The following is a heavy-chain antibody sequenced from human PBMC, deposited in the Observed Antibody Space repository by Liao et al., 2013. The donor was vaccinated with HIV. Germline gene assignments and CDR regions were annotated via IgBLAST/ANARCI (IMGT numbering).Heavy chain of an antibody. CDR1: GGSFSGYY. CDR2: INHSGST. J-gene: IGHJ3*02. V-gene: IGHV4-34*01. Sequence: QVQLQQWGAGLLKPSETLSLTCAVYGGSFSGYYWSWIRQPPGKGLEWIGEINHSGSTNYNPSLKSRVTISVDTSKNQFSLKLSSVTAADTALYYCARVSPRNGWANDAFDIWGQGTVVTVSS. D-gene: IGHD6-19*01. CDR3: ARVSPRNGWANDAFDI.